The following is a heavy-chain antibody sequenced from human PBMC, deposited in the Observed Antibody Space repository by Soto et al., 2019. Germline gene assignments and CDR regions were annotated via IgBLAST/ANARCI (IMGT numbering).Heavy chain of an antibody. Sequence: QVKLVQSGAEVKKPGASVKVSCKTSGYTFTSYHISWVRQAPGQGLEWMGWISAYNTNTNYAQKFQGRVTMTTDTLPSTAYMELRSLRSDDTAVYYCARDTPPTDYWGQGTLVTVSS. CDR1: GYTFTSYH. J-gene: IGHJ4*02. V-gene: IGHV1-18*01. CDR2: ISAYNTNT. CDR3: ARDTPPTDY.